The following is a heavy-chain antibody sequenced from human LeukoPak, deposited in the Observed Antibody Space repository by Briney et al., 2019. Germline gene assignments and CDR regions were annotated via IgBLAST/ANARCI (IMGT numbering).Heavy chain of an antibody. CDR1: GYTFTSYG. CDR2: ISANNGDT. Sequence: ASVKVSCKASGYTFTSYGISWVRQAPGQGLEWMGWISANNGDTDYPPKLQDRVTMTTDTYTRTAYMELRSLRSDDTAMYYCARESHETREDYWGQGTLVTVSS. CDR3: ARESHETREDY. D-gene: IGHD1-1*01. J-gene: IGHJ4*02. V-gene: IGHV1-18*01.